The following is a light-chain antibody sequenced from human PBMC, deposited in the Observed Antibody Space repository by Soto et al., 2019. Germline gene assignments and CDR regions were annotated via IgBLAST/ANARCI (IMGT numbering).Light chain of an antibody. Sequence: NFMLTQPHSVSESPGKTVTISCTRSSGSIASNSVQWYQQRPGSAPTTVIYEDNQRPSGVPDRFSGSIDSSSNSASLTMSGLKTEDEADYYCRSYDSSNNEFGSGTQLTVL. CDR3: RSYDSSNNE. CDR1: SGSIASNS. V-gene: IGLV6-57*04. J-gene: IGLJ6*01. CDR2: EDN.